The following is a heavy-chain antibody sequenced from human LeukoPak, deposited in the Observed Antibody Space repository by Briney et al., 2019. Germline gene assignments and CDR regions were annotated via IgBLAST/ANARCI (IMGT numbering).Heavy chain of an antibody. J-gene: IGHJ4*02. CDR1: GFTFSSDS. V-gene: IGHV3-23*01. Sequence: GALRLSCAASGFTFSSDSMTWGRQAPGKGLGWVSNISGSGVSTFYADPLKGRFTISRDNSKNTLYLHMNSLSAEDTAIYYCWKDSFSSRWGQGTLVTVSS. CDR2: ISGSGVST. CDR3: WKDSFSSR. D-gene: IGHD2-2*01.